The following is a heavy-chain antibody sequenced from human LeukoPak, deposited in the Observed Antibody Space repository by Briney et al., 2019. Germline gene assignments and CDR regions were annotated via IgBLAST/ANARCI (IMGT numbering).Heavy chain of an antibody. Sequence: PGGSLRLSCAASGFTFSSYSMNWVRQAPGKGLEWVSYISSSSSTIYYADSVKGRFTISRDNAKNTLYLQMNSLRAEDTAVYYCARDNRLSAYAMEDAFDIWGQGTMVTVSS. CDR1: GFTFSSYS. V-gene: IGHV3-48*04. CDR2: ISSSSSTI. J-gene: IGHJ3*02. D-gene: IGHD5-18*01. CDR3: ARDNRLSAYAMEDAFDI.